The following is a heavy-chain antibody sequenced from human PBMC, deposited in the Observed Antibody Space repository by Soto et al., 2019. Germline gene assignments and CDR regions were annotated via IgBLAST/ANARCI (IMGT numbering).Heavy chain of an antibody. D-gene: IGHD3-22*01. CDR3: ARDRTDSGYYTNWLDP. Sequence: ASVKVSCTASGGTFGSDAITWVRQAPGHGLEWVGRIIPIFGTTNYAQNLQGRVTISADKSTLTSYMELHSLTSDDTALYYCARDRTDSGYYTNWLDPWGQGTQVTVSS. CDR2: IIPIFGTT. J-gene: IGHJ5*02. V-gene: IGHV1-69*06. CDR1: GGTFGSDA.